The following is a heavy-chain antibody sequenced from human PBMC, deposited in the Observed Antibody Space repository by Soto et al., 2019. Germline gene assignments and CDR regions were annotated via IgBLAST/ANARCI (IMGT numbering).Heavy chain of an antibody. Sequence: SETLSLTCTVSGGSVSTTSSYWSWIRQPPGKGLEWIGYIHYSGSTNYNPSLKSRVTISVDTSKNQFSLKLSSVTAADTAVYYFARAWEHLYFDYCGQGPLGTVSS. V-gene: IGHV4-61*01. J-gene: IGHJ4*02. D-gene: IGHD1-26*01. CDR3: ARAWEHLYFDY. CDR2: IHYSGST. CDR1: GGSVSTTSSY.